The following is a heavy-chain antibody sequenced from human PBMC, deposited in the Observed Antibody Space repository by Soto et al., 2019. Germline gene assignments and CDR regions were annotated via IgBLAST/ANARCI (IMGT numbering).Heavy chain of an antibody. CDR1: GGSISSSSRY. CDR2: IYYSGST. D-gene: IGHD2-21*02. Sequence: QLQLQESGPGLVKPSETLSLTCTVSGGSISSSSRYWGWIRQPPGKGLEWIGSIYYSGSTYYNPSLKSRATISVDTSKNQFSLKLSSVTAADTAVYYCARLTVEDGDGYYYYGLDVWGQGTTVTVSS. CDR3: ARLTVEDGDGYYYYGLDV. V-gene: IGHV4-39*01. J-gene: IGHJ6*02.